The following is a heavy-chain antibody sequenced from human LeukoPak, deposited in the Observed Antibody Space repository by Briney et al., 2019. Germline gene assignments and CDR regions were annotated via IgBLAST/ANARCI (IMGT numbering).Heavy chain of an antibody. V-gene: IGHV1-46*03. CDR2: INPSGGST. Sequence: GASVKVSCKASGYTFTSYYMHWVRQAPGQGLEWMGIINPSGGSTSYAQKFQGRVTMTRDTSTGTVYMELSSLRSEDTAVYYCARVGCSGGSCHTAGYYFDYWGQGTLVTVSS. J-gene: IGHJ4*02. CDR1: GYTFTSYY. CDR3: ARVGCSGGSCHTAGYYFDY. D-gene: IGHD2-15*01.